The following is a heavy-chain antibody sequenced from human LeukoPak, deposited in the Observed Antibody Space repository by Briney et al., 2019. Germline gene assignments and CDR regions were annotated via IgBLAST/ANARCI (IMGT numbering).Heavy chain of an antibody. CDR2: ISGDGGST. V-gene: IGHV3-43*02. CDR3: AKESGLPPKDPVVIDY. CDR1: GFTFDAYA. D-gene: IGHD2-21*01. J-gene: IGHJ4*02. Sequence: GGSLRLSCAASGFTFDAYAMHWVRQAPGKGLEWVSLISGDGGSTYYADSVKGRFTISRDNSKNSLYLQMNSLRTEDTALYYCAKESGLPPKDPVVIDYWGQGTLVTVSS.